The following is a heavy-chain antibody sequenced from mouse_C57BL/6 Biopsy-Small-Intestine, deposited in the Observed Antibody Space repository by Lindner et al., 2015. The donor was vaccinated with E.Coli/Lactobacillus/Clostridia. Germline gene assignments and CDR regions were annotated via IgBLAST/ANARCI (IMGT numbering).Heavy chain of an antibody. CDR3: SRRFRMGGGYYYAMDV. J-gene: IGHJ4*01. V-gene: IGHV1S126*01. Sequence: PVKVSCKASGDTFSSYAITWVRQAPGQGLEWMGGIIPIFETTNYAQKFQDRVTITADESTSTAYMELSSLRSEDTAVYYCSRRFRMGGGYYYAMDVWGQGTTVTVSS. CDR1: GDTFSSYA. D-gene: IGHD2-3*01. CDR2: IIPIFETT.